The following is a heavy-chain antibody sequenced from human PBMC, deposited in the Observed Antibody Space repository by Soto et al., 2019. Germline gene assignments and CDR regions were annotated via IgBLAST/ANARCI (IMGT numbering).Heavy chain of an antibody. Sequence: PGGSLRLSCAASGFTFSSYGMHWVRQAPGKGLEWVAVIWYDGSNKYYADSVKGRFTISRDNSKNTLYLQMNSLRAEDTAVYFCARDWGYGSGNLRYYYYGMDVWGQGTTVTVSS. D-gene: IGHD3-10*01. J-gene: IGHJ6*02. CDR3: ARDWGYGSGNLRYYYYGMDV. V-gene: IGHV3-33*01. CDR2: IWYDGSNK. CDR1: GFTFSSYG.